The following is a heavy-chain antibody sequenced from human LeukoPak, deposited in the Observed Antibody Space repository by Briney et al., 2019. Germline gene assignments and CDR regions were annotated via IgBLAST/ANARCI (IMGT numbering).Heavy chain of an antibody. D-gene: IGHD3-10*01. V-gene: IGHV4-4*07. J-gene: IGHJ4*02. CDR1: GGFISSYY. CDR3: ARSRRGAMELYYFDY. Sequence: SETLSLTCTVSGGFISSYYWSWIRQPAGKGLEWIGRIYTSGSTNYNPSLKSRVTISVDTSKNQFSLKLSSVTAADTAVYYCARSRRGAMELYYFDYWGQGTLVTVSS. CDR2: IYTSGST.